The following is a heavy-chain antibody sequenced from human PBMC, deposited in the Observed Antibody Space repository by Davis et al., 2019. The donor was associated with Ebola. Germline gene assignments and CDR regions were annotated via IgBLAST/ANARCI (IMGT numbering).Heavy chain of an antibody. CDR3: AGYGDYFLG. CDR2: IFHSGST. D-gene: IGHD4-17*01. J-gene: IGHJ4*02. V-gene: IGHV4-30-2*01. Sequence: MPSETLSLTCAVSGGSISSGDYSWSWIRQPPGKGLEWIGYIFHSGSTFYTPSLKSRVTISVDRSKNQFSLEVSSVTAADTAVYYCAGYGDYFLGWGQGTLVTVSS. CDR1: GGSISSGDYS.